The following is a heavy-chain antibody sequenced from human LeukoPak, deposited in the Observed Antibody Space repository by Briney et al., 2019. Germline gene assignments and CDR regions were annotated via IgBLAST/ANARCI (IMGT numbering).Heavy chain of an antibody. D-gene: IGHD2-21*02. CDR3: ARELIVVVTAIPHYGMDV. J-gene: IGHJ6*02. CDR2: IWYDGSNK. V-gene: IGHV3-33*01. Sequence: SGGSLRLSCAASGFTFSSYGMHWVRQAPGKGLEWVAVIWYDGSNKYYADSEKGRFTISRDNSKNTLYLQMNSLRAEDTAVYYCARELIVVVTAIPHYGMDVWGQGTTVTVSS. CDR1: GFTFSSYG.